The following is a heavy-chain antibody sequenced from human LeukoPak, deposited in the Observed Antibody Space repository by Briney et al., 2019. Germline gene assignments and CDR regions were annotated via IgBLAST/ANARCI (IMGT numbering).Heavy chain of an antibody. CDR1: GVIFSSYS. V-gene: IGHV3-48*01. Sequence: GGSLRLSCAASGVIFSSYSMNWVRQAPGKGLEWLSFISSVSSTIFYADSVKGRFNVSRDNVKNSLYLQMNGLRAEDTAVYYCAKVTIAVAANWFDPWGQGTLVTVSS. CDR2: ISSVSSTI. J-gene: IGHJ5*02. D-gene: IGHD6-19*01. CDR3: AKVTIAVAANWFDP.